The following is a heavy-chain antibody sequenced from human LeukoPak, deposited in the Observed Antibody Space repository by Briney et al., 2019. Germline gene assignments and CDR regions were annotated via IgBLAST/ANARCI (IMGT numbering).Heavy chain of an antibody. D-gene: IGHD2-8*01. CDR3: GRGNGHAFDI. CDR2: INTDGSTT. Sequence: GGSLRLSCAASGFTFSSYWMHWVRQAPGKGLVWASHINTDGSTTTYADSVKGRFTISRDNAKNTLYLQMNSLRAEDTAVYYCGRGNGHAFDIWGHGTMVTVSS. V-gene: IGHV3-74*01. CDR1: GFTFSSYW. J-gene: IGHJ3*02.